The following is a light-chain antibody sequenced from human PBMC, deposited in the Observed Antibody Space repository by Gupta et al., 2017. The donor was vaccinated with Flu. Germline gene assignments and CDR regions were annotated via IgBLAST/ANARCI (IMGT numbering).Light chain of an antibody. CDR2: DVN. V-gene: IGLV2-14*03. CDR3: SSYTNTNTLVV. CDR1: GSDLGAYNC. J-gene: IGLJ2*01. Sequence: QSALTQPASVSWSPGQAITSSCTGTGSDLGAYNCVSWYQQHPGNAPQLTIFDVNNPPSGVSNRFSGAKSGNTASLTISGFQAEDEGDYYCSSYTNTNTLVVFGGGTKLTVL.